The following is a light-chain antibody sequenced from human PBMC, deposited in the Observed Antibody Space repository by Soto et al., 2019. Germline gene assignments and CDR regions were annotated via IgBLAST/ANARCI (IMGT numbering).Light chain of an antibody. Sequence: DIVLTQSPDSLAVSLGERATNSCKSSQSVLDRSNNKNYLAWYQQKPGQPPKMLIYWASTRESGVPDRFSGSGSGTDFTLTISGLQSEDVAVYYCHQYNTSPQTFGQGTTVEIK. V-gene: IGKV4-1*01. CDR1: QSVLDRSNNKNY. CDR3: HQYNTSPQT. CDR2: WAS. J-gene: IGKJ1*01.